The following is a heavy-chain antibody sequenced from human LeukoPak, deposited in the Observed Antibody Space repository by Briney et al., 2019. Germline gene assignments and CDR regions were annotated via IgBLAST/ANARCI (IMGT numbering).Heavy chain of an antibody. CDR1: GFTFNIYA. CDR2: IRYDGSDK. V-gene: IGHV3-30*02. D-gene: IGHD6-13*01. Sequence: GGSLRLSCAASGFTFNIYAMHWVRQAPGKGLEWVAFIRYDGSDKCYADSVKGRFTISRDNSKNTLYLQMNSLRADDTAVYYCAKERDSSSWSDYWGQGTLVTVSS. J-gene: IGHJ4*02. CDR3: AKERDSSSWSDY.